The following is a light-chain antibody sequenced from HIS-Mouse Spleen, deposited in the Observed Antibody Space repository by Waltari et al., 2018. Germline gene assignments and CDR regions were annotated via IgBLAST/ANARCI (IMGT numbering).Light chain of an antibody. Sequence: SYVLTQPPSVSVAPGKTARITCGGNNIGSKSVHWYQQKPGQAPVLVVYDDSDRPSGFPERFSGSNSGNTATLTISRVEAGDEADYYCQVWDSSSDHYVFGTGTEVTVL. CDR2: DDS. J-gene: IGLJ1*01. CDR3: QVWDSSSDHYV. V-gene: IGLV3-21*03. CDR1: NIGSKS.